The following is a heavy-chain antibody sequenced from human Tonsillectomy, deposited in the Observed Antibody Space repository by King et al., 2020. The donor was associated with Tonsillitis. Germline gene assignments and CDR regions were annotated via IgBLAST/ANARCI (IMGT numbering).Heavy chain of an antibody. CDR1: GLTFSNYW. Sequence: EVQLVESGGGLVQPGGSLRLSCAASGLTFSNYWMHWVRQAPGKGLVWVSRINSDGSSTNYADSVKGRFTMSRDNAKKTLYLQMNSLRADDTAVYYCASEGVQALWFWETPFSESTRWCFDLWGRGTLVTVSS. J-gene: IGHJ2*01. V-gene: IGHV3-74*01. D-gene: IGHD3-10*01. CDR3: ASEGVQALWFWETPFSESTRWCFDL. CDR2: INSDGSST.